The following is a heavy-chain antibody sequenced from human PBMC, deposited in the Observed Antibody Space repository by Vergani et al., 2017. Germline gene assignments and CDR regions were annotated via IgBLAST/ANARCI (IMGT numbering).Heavy chain of an antibody. CDR2: IYHSGST. Sequence: QVQLQESGPGLVKPSETLSLTCAVSGYSISSGYYWGWIRQPPGKGLEWIGSIYHSGSTYYNPSLKSRVTISEDTSKNQFSMKLSSVTAADTAVYYCARDQGYCSGGSCYATGGDAFAIWGQGTMVTVSS. J-gene: IGHJ3*02. CDR1: GYSISSGYY. D-gene: IGHD2-15*01. CDR3: ARDQGYCSGGSCYATGGDAFAI. V-gene: IGHV4-38-2*02.